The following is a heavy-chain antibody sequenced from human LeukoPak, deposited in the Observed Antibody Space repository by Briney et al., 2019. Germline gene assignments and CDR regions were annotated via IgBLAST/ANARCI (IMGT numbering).Heavy chain of an antibody. CDR1: GGSFSGYY. Sequence: SETLSLTCAVYGGSFSGYYWSWIRQPPGKGLEWIGEINHSGSTNYNPSLKSRVTISVDTSKNQFSLKLSSVTAADTAVYYCARTHIVVVVSAHRLGYYYYGMDVWGQGTTVTVSS. CDR2: INHSGST. CDR3: ARTHIVVVVSAHRLGYYYYGMDV. V-gene: IGHV4-34*01. D-gene: IGHD2-15*01. J-gene: IGHJ6*02.